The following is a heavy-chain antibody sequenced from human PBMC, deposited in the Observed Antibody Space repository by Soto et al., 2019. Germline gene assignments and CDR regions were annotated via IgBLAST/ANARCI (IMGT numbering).Heavy chain of an antibody. J-gene: IGHJ4*02. CDR2: ISYDGSNK. V-gene: IGHV3-30*18. CDR1: GFTFSSYG. D-gene: IGHD2-21*02. Sequence: PGGSLRLSCAASGFTFSSYGMHWVRQAPGKGLEWVAVISYDGSNKYYADSVKGRFTISRDNSKNTLYLQMNSLRAEDTAVYYCEKDQYCSLLYYFDSWGQGTLVPVSS. CDR3: EKDQYCSLLYYFDS.